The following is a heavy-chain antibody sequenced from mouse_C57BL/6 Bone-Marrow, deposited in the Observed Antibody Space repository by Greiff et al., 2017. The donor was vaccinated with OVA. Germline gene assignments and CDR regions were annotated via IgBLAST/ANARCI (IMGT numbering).Heavy chain of an antibody. J-gene: IGHJ2*01. CDR3: ARHGDYGSFFDY. V-gene: IGHV5-6*01. Sequence: ELKLVESGGDLVMPGGSLKLSCAASGFTFSSYGMSWVRQTPDKRLEWVATISRGGSYTYYPDSVKGRFTISRDNAKNTLYLQMSSLKSEDTAMYYCARHGDYGSFFDYWGQGTTLTVSS. CDR2: ISRGGSYT. D-gene: IGHD1-1*01. CDR1: GFTFSSYG.